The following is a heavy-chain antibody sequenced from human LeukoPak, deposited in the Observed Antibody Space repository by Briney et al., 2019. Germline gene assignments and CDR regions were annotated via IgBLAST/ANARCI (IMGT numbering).Heavy chain of an antibody. CDR1: GFTFSSYA. V-gene: IGHV3-23*01. Sequence: PGGSLRLSCAASGFTFSSYAMSWVRQAPGKGLEWVSAISGSGGSTYYADSVKGRFTISRDNSKNTLYLQMNSLRAEDTAVYYCANRGSGPSSGWYRVNWFDPWGQGTLVTVSS. J-gene: IGHJ5*02. D-gene: IGHD6-19*01. CDR3: ANRGSGPSSGWYRVNWFDP. CDR2: ISGSGGST.